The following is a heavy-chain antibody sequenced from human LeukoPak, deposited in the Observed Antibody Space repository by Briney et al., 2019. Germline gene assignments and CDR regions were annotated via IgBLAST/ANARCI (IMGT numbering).Heavy chain of an antibody. CDR1: GFTFSSYA. CDR3: ARGKTGSYYSRSYYMDV. J-gene: IGHJ6*03. Sequence: GGSLRLSCAASGFTFSSYAMHWVRQAPGKGLEYVSAISSNGGSTYYANSVKGRFTISRDNSKNTLYLQMGSLRAEDTAVYYCARGKTGSYYSRSYYMDVWGKGTTVTISS. CDR2: ISSNGGST. D-gene: IGHD3-10*01. V-gene: IGHV3-64*01.